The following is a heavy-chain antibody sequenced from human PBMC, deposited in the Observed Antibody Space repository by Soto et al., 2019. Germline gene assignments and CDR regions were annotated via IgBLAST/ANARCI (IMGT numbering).Heavy chain of an antibody. J-gene: IGHJ5*02. Sequence: QVQLVQSGAEVKKPGASVKVSCKASGYTFTNYGISWVRQAPGQGLEWMGWISAYNGNTNHAQKLQGRVTMTTDTSSSTAYMELRRRRSADTAVAYCARGVGSGSYYNHYNWFDPWGQGTLVTVSS. CDR2: ISAYNGNT. D-gene: IGHD3-10*01. V-gene: IGHV1-18*01. CDR3: ARGVGSGSYYNHYNWFDP. CDR1: GYTFTNYG.